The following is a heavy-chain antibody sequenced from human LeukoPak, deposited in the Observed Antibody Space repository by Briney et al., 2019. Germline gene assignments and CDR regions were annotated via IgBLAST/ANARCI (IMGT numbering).Heavy chain of an antibody. Sequence: GESLKISCKGSGYSFTSYWIGWVRQMPGKGLEWMGIIYPGDSDTRYSPSFQGQVTISADKSISTAYLQWSSLKASNTAMYYCARPVVPAANTIDAFDIWGQGTMVTVSS. J-gene: IGHJ3*02. CDR2: IYPGDSDT. CDR3: ARPVVPAANTIDAFDI. V-gene: IGHV5-51*01. CDR1: GYSFTSYW. D-gene: IGHD2-2*01.